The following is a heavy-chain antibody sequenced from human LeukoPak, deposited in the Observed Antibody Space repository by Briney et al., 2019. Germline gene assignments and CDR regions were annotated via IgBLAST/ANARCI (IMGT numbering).Heavy chain of an antibody. Sequence: GASVKVSCKASGGTFSSYAISWVRQAPGQGLEWMGGIIPIFGTANYAQKFQGRVTITADESTSTAYMELSSLRSEDTAVYYCKVVPAAKRLSAQDYWGQGTLVTVSS. CDR3: KVVPAAKRLSAQDY. V-gene: IGHV1-69*01. CDR1: GGTFSSYA. D-gene: IGHD2-2*01. CDR2: IIPIFGTA. J-gene: IGHJ4*02.